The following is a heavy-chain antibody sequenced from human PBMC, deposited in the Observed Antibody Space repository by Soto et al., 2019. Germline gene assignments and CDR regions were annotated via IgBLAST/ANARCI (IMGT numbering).Heavy chain of an antibody. CDR1: GGSVSSGSYY. CDR2: IYYSGST. Sequence: PSETLSLTCTVSGGSVSSGSYYWSWIRQPPGKGLEWIGYIYYSGSTNYNPSLKSRVTISVDTSKNQFSLKLSSVTAADTAVYYCARFSGSSSSKVRYYYYGMDVWGQGTTVTVSS. D-gene: IGHD6-6*01. V-gene: IGHV4-61*01. CDR3: ARFSGSSSSKVRYYYYGMDV. J-gene: IGHJ6*02.